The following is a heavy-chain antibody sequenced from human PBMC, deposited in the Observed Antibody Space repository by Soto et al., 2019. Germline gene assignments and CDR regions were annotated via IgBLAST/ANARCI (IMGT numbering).Heavy chain of an antibody. J-gene: IGHJ5*02. D-gene: IGHD3-22*01. CDR1: GGSISSSSYY. CDR3: ARGLYYYDSSGYTRWFDP. Sequence: QLQLQESGPGLVKPSETLSLTCTVSGGSISSSSYYWGWIRQPPGKGLEWIGSIYYSGRTYYNPSLKSRVTISVGTSKNQFSLKLSSVTAADTAVYYCARGLYYYDSSGYTRWFDPWGQGTLVTVSS. CDR2: IYYSGRT. V-gene: IGHV4-39*01.